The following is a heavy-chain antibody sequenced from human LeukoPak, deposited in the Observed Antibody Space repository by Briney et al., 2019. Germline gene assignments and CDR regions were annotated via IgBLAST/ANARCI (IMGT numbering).Heavy chain of an antibody. CDR1: GRPFSGYY. D-gene: IGHD2-8*01. CDR2: INHSGST. J-gene: IGHJ4*02. CDR3: ASLNIKRMVYYFDY. V-gene: IGHV4-34*01. Sequence: AVTLSLTCAVYGRPFSGYYWSWIRQPPGKGLEWIGEINHSGSTNYNPSLKSRVTKSVATSKNQFSLKLSSVTAADTAVYYCASLNIKRMVYYFDYWGQGTLVTVSS.